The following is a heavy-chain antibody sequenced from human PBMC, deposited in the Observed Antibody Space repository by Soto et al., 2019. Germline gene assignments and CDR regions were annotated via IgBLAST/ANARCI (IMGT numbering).Heavy chain of an antibody. CDR1: GLRFRKFA. J-gene: IGHJ4*02. Sequence: DVQLLESGGGLVHPGGSLRLSCAASGLRFRKFAMIWVRQAPGKGQEWVSGITGSGGTIEYATSVKGRFTISRDKSKNTVYLQMSSLRAEDTALYYCAKDAVPGDGLWLVADWGQGTLVTVS. V-gene: IGHV3-23*01. D-gene: IGHD2-21*02. CDR3: AKDAVPGDGLWLVAD. CDR2: ITGSGGTI.